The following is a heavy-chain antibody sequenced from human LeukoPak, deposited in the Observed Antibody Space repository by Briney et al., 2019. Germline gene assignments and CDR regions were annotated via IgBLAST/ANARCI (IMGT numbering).Heavy chain of an antibody. V-gene: IGHV3-74*01. J-gene: IGHJ4*02. Sequence: GGSLRLSCAASGFTFSSYWMHWVRQAPGKGLVWVSRINSDGISTSYADSVKGRFTISRDNAKNTLYLQMNSLRSEDTAIYYCAGDPNRSYFDHWGQGTLVTVSS. CDR3: AGDPNRSYFDH. CDR1: GFTFSSYW. D-gene: IGHD1-14*01. CDR2: INSDGIST.